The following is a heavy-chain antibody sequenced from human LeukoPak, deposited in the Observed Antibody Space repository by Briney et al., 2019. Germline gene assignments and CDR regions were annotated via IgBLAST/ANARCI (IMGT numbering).Heavy chain of an antibody. CDR1: GFTFSNYG. V-gene: IGHV3-33*06. J-gene: IGHJ4*02. CDR2: IWSDGGNK. Sequence: GGSLRLSCVAFGFTFSNYGMHWVRQAPGKGLEWVAVIWSDGGNKFYRDSVKGRFTISRDNSKNTLYLQMNSLSAEDTAVYYCAKGSTTFDYWGQGTLVTVSS. CDR3: AKGSTTFDY. D-gene: IGHD2/OR15-2a*01.